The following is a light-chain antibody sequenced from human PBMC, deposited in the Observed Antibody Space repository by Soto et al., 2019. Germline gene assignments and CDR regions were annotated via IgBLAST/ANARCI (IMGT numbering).Light chain of an antibody. Sequence: DIQMTQSPSSVSAFVGDSVTITCRASPGITSWLAWYQQKPGKAPELLIYAASSLQSGDPSRFSGSGSGTDFTLTISSLQLEGSATYYCQQAATFPLIFGGGTKVEIK. J-gene: IGKJ4*01. CDR1: PGITSW. CDR2: AAS. CDR3: QQAATFPLI. V-gene: IGKV1-12*01.